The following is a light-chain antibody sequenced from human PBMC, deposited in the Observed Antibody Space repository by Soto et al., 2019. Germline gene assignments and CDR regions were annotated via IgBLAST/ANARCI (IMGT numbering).Light chain of an antibody. CDR1: QDIRGA. V-gene: IGKV1-13*02. CDR2: DVS. Sequence: TQSPSSLSASVGDRVTITCRASQDIRGALAWYQQQPGKPPKLLIFDVSTLQSGVPSRFSGSGSGTDFTLTISSLQPEDFATYYCQQFNTYPIIFGQGTRLEIK. CDR3: QQFNTYPII. J-gene: IGKJ5*01.